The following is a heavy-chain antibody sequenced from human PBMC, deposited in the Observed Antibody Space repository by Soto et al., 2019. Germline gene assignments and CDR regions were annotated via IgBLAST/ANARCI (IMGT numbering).Heavy chain of an antibody. J-gene: IGHJ4*02. D-gene: IGHD4-17*01. V-gene: IGHV1-58*01. CDR1: GFTFTSSA. CDR2: IAVGSGNT. Sequence: ASVKVSCKASGFTFTSSAVQWVRQARGQRLEWIGWIAVGSGNTNYAQKFRGSVTMTWDTSITTAYLDLTRLTTNDTATYFCATWVDYGDFEGFDFWGQGTLVTVSS. CDR3: ATWVDYGDFEGFDF.